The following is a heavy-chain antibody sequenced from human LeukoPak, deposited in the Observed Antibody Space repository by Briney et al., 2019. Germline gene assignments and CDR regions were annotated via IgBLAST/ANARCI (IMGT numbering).Heavy chain of an antibody. Sequence: SVKVSCKASGGTFSSYAIRWVRQAPGQGLKWMGRIIPILGIANYAQKFQGRVTITADKSTSTAYMELSSLRSEDTAVYYCARLTSGSYYHYWGQGTLVTVSS. V-gene: IGHV1-69*04. CDR2: IIPILGIA. J-gene: IGHJ4*02. CDR3: ARLTSGSYYHY. CDR1: GGTFSSYA. D-gene: IGHD1-26*01.